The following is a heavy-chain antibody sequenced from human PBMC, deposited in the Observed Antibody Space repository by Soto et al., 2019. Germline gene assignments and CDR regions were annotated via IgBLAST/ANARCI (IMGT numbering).Heavy chain of an antibody. CDR2: INPNNGDT. CDR3: AMARGYSFYYFDY. J-gene: IGHJ4*02. CDR1: GYTFTDYY. Sequence: QVQLVQSGAEVKKPGASVKVSCKASGYTFTDYYLHWVRQAPGQGLEWMGWINPNNGDTNYAQQFQGWVSMTRDTSISTAYMELSRLRSDDTAVYYCAMARGYSFYYFDYWGQGALVTVSS. V-gene: IGHV1-2*04. D-gene: IGHD3-22*01.